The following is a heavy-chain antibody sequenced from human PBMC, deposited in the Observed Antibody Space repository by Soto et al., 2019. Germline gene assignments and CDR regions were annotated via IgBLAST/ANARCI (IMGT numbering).Heavy chain of an antibody. CDR3: ASEEIAAYFNN. Sequence: QVQLVESGGGVVQPGRSLRLSCAASGFTFSAYPIHWVRQAPGQGLEWVAIISHDGIEKHYADFVMGRFTISRDNSKNTLYLQMSSLREEDTAIYYCASEEIAAYFNNWGLGTLVTVSS. CDR1: GFTFSAYP. CDR2: ISHDGIEK. D-gene: IGHD6-13*01. J-gene: IGHJ4*01. V-gene: IGHV3-30-3*01.